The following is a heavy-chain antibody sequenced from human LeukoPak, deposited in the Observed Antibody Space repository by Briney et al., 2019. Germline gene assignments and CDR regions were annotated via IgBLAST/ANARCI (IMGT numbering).Heavy chain of an antibody. J-gene: IGHJ4*02. Sequence: ASVKVSCKVSGYTLTELSMHWVRQTPGKGLEWMGGFDPEDGETIYAQKFQGRVTMTEDTSTDTAYMELSSLRSEDTAVYYCATGPHSSGLWFPTDYWGQGTLVTVSS. CDR2: FDPEDGET. V-gene: IGHV1-24*01. CDR1: GYTLTELS. D-gene: IGHD6-19*01. CDR3: ATGPHSSGLWFPTDY.